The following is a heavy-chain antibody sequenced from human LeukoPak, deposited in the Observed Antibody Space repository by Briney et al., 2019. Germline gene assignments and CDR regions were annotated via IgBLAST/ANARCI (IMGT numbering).Heavy chain of an antibody. J-gene: IGHJ4*02. CDR1: GFTFSSYA. CDR2: ISYDGSNK. CDR3: ARDRTFDY. V-gene: IGHV3-30*04. Sequence: GRSLRLSCAASGFTFSSYAMHWVRQAPGKGLERVAVISYDGSNKYYADSVKGRFTISRDNSKNTLYLQMNSLRAEDTAVYYCARDRTFDYWGQGTLVTVSS.